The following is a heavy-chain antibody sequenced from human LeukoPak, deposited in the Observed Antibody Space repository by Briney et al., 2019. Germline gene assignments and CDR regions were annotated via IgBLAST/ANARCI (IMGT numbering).Heavy chain of an antibody. D-gene: IGHD6-13*01. Sequence: PGGSLRLSCAASGFTFSSYEMNWIRQPPGKGLEWIGSIYYSGSTYYNPSLKSRVTISVDTSKNQFSLKLSSVTAADTAVYYCARDPGIAAALDYWGQGTLVTVSS. V-gene: IGHV4-39*07. CDR2: IYYSGST. J-gene: IGHJ4*02. CDR3: ARDPGIAAALDY. CDR1: GFTFSSYE.